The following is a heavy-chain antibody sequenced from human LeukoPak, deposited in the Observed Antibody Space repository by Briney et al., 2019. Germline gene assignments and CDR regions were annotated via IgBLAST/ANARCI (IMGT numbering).Heavy chain of an antibody. CDR1: GGSFSGYY. J-gene: IGHJ6*02. CDR3: ARGRTMVRAYYYYYGMDV. CDR2: INHSGST. D-gene: IGHD3-10*01. Sequence: PSETLSLTCAAYGGSFSGYYWSWIRQPPGKGLEWIGEINHSGSTNYNPSLKSRVTISVDTSKNQFSLKLSSVTAADTAMYYCARGRTMVRAYYYYYGMDVWGQGTTVTVSS. V-gene: IGHV4-34*01.